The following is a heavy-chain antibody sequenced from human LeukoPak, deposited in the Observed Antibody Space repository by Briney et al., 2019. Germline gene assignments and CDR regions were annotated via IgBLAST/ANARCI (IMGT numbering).Heavy chain of an antibody. V-gene: IGHV4-39*07. Sequence: PSETLSLTCTVSGGSISSSSYYWGWIRQPPGKGLEWIGSIYYSESTYYNPSLRSRVTISVDTSKNQFSLKLSSVTAADTAVYYCARDAPITMVRGGLPFSWGQGTLDTVSS. J-gene: IGHJ4*02. D-gene: IGHD3-10*01. CDR3: ARDAPITMVRGGLPFS. CDR1: GGSISSSSYY. CDR2: IYYSEST.